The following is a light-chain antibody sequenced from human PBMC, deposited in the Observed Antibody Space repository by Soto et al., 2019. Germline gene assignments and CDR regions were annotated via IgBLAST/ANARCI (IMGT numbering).Light chain of an antibody. CDR3: QQYYSSPLT. Sequence: DIVMTQSPDSLAVSLGERVTINCKSSQSVLYSSKNKNYLAWYQQKPGQPPKLLIYWASTRESGVPDLFSGSGSGTDFTLTISSQQAEDVAVYYCQQYYSSPLTFGGGTKVEIK. CDR2: WAS. J-gene: IGKJ4*01. V-gene: IGKV4-1*01. CDR1: QSVLYSSKNKNY.